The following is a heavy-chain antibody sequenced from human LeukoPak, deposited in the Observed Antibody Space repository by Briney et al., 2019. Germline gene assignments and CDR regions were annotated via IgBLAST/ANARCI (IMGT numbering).Heavy chain of an antibody. Sequence: SGESLKISCKGPGYSFTSYWIGWVRQMPGKGLEWMGIIYPGDPDTRYSPSFQGQVTISADKSISTAYLQWSSLKASDTAMYYCARLPAAPYCYYYGMDVWGQGTTVTVSS. CDR3: ARLPAAPYCYYYGMDV. D-gene: IGHD2-2*01. J-gene: IGHJ6*02. CDR1: GYSFTSYW. V-gene: IGHV5-51*01. CDR2: IYPGDPDT.